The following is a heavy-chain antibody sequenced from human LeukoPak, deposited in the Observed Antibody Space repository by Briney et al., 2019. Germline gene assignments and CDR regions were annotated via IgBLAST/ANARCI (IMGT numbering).Heavy chain of an antibody. V-gene: IGHV4-38-2*01. CDR2: IYHSGST. CDR1: GYSISSGYY. CDR3: ARVAFRQWLVQGIDY. J-gene: IGHJ4*02. D-gene: IGHD6-19*01. Sequence: SETLSLTCAVSGYSISSGYYWGWIRQPPGQGLEWIGSIYHSGSTYYNPSLKSRVTISVDTSKNQFSLKLSSTTAADTAVYYCARVAFRQWLVQGIDYWGQGTLVTVSS.